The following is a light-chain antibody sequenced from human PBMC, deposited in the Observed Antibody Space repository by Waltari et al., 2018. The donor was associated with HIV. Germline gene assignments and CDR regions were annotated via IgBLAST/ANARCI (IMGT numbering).Light chain of an antibody. V-gene: IGKV1-5*03. CDR2: KAS. Sequence: DIQMTQSLSTLSASVGDQIIITCRASQSISNWLAWFQQKPGKAPKLLIYKASNLESGVPSRFSGSGSGTEFTLTINSLQPDDFATYFCQQYSSDPLTFGRGTRVEVK. J-gene: IGKJ4*01. CDR1: QSISNW. CDR3: QQYSSDPLT.